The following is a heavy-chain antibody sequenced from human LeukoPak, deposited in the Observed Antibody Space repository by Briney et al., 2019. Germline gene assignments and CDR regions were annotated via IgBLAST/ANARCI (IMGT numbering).Heavy chain of an antibody. CDR1: GGSFSGYY. CDR3: ARLAAAGTANFDY. V-gene: IGHV4-34*01. CDR2: INHSGST. D-gene: IGHD6-13*01. Sequence: SETLSLTCAVYGGSFSGYYWSWIRQPPGKGLQWIGEINHSGSTNYNPSLKSRVAISVDTSKNQFSLKLSSVTAADTAVYYCARLAAAGTANFDYWGQGTLVTVSS. J-gene: IGHJ4*02.